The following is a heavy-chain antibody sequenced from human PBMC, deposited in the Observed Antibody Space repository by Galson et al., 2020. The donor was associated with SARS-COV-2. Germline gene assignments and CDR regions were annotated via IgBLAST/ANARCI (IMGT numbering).Heavy chain of an antibody. J-gene: IGHJ6*02. CDR2: INPNSGGT. D-gene: IGHD3-10*01. CDR1: GYTFTGYF. Sequence: ASVKVSCKASGYTFTGYFMHWVRQAPGQELEWMGWINPNSGGTNYAQQFLGRVTMTRDTYISTAYMELSRLRSDDTAVYYCASYYVGSKSYYTYYYYGVDVWGQGTTVTVSS. CDR3: ASYYVGSKSYYTYYYYGVDV. V-gene: IGHV1-2*02.